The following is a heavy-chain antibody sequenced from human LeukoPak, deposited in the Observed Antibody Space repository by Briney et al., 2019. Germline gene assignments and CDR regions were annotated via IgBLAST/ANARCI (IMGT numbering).Heavy chain of an antibody. J-gene: IGHJ4*02. D-gene: IGHD4-11*01. V-gene: IGHV3-23*01. Sequence: TGGSLRLSCAASGFTFRTYAMGWVRQAPGKGLEWVSAITGSGGSTYYADSVKGRFTISRDNSKNTLYLQMNSLRAEDSAIYYCPIYSNSLDYWDQGTLVTVSS. CDR1: GFTFRTYA. CDR3: PIYSNSLDY. CDR2: ITGSGGST.